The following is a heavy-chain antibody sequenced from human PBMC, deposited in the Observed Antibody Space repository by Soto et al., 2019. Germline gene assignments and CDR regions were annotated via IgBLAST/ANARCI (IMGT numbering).Heavy chain of an antibody. CDR1: DFTFRSYA. Sequence: LRLSCAASDFTFRSYAMSWVRQAPGKGLEWVSSISGSGDITYYADSVKGRFTISRDNSKSTLYLQMNSLRAEDTAVYYCAKDWRYGNSWDELAFRGR. D-gene: IGHD6-13*01. V-gene: IGHV3-23*01. J-gene: IGHJ2*01. CDR3: AKDWRYGNSWDELAF. CDR2: ISGSGDIT.